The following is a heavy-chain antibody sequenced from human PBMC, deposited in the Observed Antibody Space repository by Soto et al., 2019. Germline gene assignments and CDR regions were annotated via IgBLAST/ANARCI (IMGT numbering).Heavy chain of an antibody. CDR2: IWYDGSNK. CDR1: GFTFSSYG. CDR3: ARDLIDSSGPKVYYYGMDV. Sequence: GGSLRLSCAASGFTFSSYGMHWVRQAPGKGLEWVAVIWYDGSNKYYADSVKGRFTISRDNSKNTLYLQMNSLRAEDTAVYYCARDLIDSSGPKVYYYGMDVWGQGTTVTVSS. D-gene: IGHD3-22*01. J-gene: IGHJ6*02. V-gene: IGHV3-33*01.